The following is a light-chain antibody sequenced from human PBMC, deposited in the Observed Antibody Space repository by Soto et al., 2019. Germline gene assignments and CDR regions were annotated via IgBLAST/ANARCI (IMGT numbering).Light chain of an antibody. Sequence: EIVLTQSPGTLSLSPGERATLSCRASQSISSSYLAWYQQKPGQAPRLLIYDASNRATGIPARFSGSGSGTEFTLTISSLQSEDSAVYYCQQYNSWLWTFGQGTKVDIK. CDR1: QSISSSY. CDR2: DAS. CDR3: QQYNSWLWT. V-gene: IGKV3-20*01. J-gene: IGKJ1*01.